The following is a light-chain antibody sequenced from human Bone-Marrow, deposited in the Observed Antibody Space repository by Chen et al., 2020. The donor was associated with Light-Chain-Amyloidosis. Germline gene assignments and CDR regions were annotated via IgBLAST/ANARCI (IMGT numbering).Light chain of an antibody. CDR2: DVS. V-gene: IGLV2-11*01. Sequence: QSALTQPRSVSGSPGQSVAISCTGTSSDVGGYDYVSWYQQHPGKAPKFMIYDVSKRPSGVPDRFSGSKSGNTASLTSSGLQAEDEADYYCCAYAGSYTWVFGGGTKLTVL. CDR1: SSDVGGYDY. J-gene: IGLJ3*02. CDR3: CAYAGSYTWV.